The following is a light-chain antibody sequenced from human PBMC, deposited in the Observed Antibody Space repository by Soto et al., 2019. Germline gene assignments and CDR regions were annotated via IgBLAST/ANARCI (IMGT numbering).Light chain of an antibody. Sequence: DIQMTQSPSSLSASVGDRVTITCRASQSISSYLNWYQQKPGKAPKLLIYAASSLQSGVPSRFSGSGSGTDFTLTISSLQPEDFATYYCHFGTFGQGTKVDIK. J-gene: IGKJ1*01. CDR3: HFGT. CDR2: AAS. CDR1: QSISSY. V-gene: IGKV1-39*01.